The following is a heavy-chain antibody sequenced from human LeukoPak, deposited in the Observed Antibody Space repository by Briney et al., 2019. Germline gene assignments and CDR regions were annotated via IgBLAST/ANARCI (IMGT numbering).Heavy chain of an antibody. J-gene: IGHJ4*02. V-gene: IGHV3-48*02. CDR2: ISSSSSTI. CDR1: GFTFSSYS. CDR3: ARVRSGFYPGDY. Sequence: GGSLRLSCAVSGFTFSSYSMNWVRQAPGKGLEWVSYISSSSSTIHYADSVKGRFTISRDNAENSLYLQMNSLRDEDTAVYYCARVRSGFYPGDYWGQGTLVTVSS. D-gene: IGHD3-22*01.